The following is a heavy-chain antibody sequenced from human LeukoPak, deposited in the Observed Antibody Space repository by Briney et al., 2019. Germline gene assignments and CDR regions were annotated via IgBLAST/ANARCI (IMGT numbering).Heavy chain of an antibody. CDR1: GASISSSNYY. CDR3: ARIYSSSWFLNWFDP. J-gene: IGHJ5*02. CDR2: IYHSGST. Sequence: PSETLSLTCTVSGASISSSNYYWGWIRQPPGKGLECIGTIYHSGSTYYNPSLKSRVTISVDTSKNQFSLKLNSVTAADTAVYYCARIYSSSWFLNWFDPWGQGTLVTVSS. D-gene: IGHD6-13*01. V-gene: IGHV4-39*07.